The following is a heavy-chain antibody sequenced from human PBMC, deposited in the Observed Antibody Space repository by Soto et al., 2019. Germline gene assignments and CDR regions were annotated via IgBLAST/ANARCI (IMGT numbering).Heavy chain of an antibody. J-gene: IGHJ6*02. CDR3: ARVGREYYYYYGMDV. CDR2: ISAYNGNT. D-gene: IGHD1-26*01. Sequence: ASVKVSCKASGYTFTSYGISWVRQAPGQGLEWMGWISAYNGNTNYAQKLQGRVTMTTDTSTSTAYMELRSLRSDDTAVYYCARVGREYYYYYGMDVWGQGNTVTVSS. CDR1: GYTFTSYG. V-gene: IGHV1-18*01.